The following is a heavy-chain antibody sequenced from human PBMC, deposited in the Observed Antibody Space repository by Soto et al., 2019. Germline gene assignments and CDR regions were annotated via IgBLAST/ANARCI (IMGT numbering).Heavy chain of an antibody. V-gene: IGHV3-30-3*01. CDR1: GFTFSSYA. Sequence: GGSLRLSCAASGFTFSSYAMHWVRQAPGKGLEWVAVISYDGSNKYYADSVKGRFTISRDNSKNTLYLQMNSLRAEDTAVYYCARDDLDIVVVPAGYYGMDVWGQGTTVTVSS. J-gene: IGHJ6*02. D-gene: IGHD2-2*03. CDR3: ARDDLDIVVVPAGYYGMDV. CDR2: ISYDGSNK.